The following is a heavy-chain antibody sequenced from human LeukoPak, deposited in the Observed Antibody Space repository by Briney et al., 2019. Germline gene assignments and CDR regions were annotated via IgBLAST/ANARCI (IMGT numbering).Heavy chain of an antibody. D-gene: IGHD1-20*01. Sequence: GGSLRLSCEASGVTFSSYAMSWVRQAPGKGLEWVSAISGSGGSTYYADSVKGRFTISRDNSKNTLYLQMNSLRAEDTAVYYCAKDGGLTGTNPSYGMDVWGQGTTVTVSS. CDR2: ISGSGGST. V-gene: IGHV3-23*01. CDR1: GVTFSSYA. CDR3: AKDGGLTGTNPSYGMDV. J-gene: IGHJ6*02.